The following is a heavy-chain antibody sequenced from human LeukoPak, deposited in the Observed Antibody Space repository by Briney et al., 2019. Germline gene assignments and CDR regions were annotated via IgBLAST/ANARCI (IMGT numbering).Heavy chain of an antibody. CDR2: INPNSGGT. V-gene: IGHV1-2*02. CDR1: GYTFTGCY. D-gene: IGHD3-22*01. J-gene: IGHJ4*02. CDR3: ARDYYDSSGPDY. Sequence: ASVKVSCKASGYTFTGCYMHWVRQAPGQGLEWMGWINPNSGGTNYAQKFQGRVTMTRDTSISTAYMELSRLRSDDTAVYYCARDYYDSSGPDYWGQGTLVTVSS.